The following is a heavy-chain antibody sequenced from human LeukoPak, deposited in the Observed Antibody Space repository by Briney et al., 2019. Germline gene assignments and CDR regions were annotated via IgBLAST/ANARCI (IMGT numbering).Heavy chain of an antibody. CDR1: GFTLSSYA. V-gene: IGHV3-64*01. J-gene: IGHJ3*02. Sequence: PGGSLRLSCAASGFTLSSYAMHWVRQAPGKGLEYVSAISSNGGSTYYANSVKGRFTISRDNSKNTLYLQMGSLRAEDMTVYYCARVKDAFDIWGQGTMVTVSS. CDR2: ISSNGGST. CDR3: ARVKDAFDI.